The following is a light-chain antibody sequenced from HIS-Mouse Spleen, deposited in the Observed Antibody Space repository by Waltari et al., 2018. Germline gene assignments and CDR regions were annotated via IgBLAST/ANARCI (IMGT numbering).Light chain of an antibody. CDR3: CSYAGSYTGV. V-gene: IGLV2-11*01. Sequence: QSALTQPRSVSGSPGQSVTISCTGTSSDVVGYNSVSWYQQPPGKAPKLMIYDVSKRPSGVPDRFSGSKSGNTASLTISGLQAEDEADYYCCSYAGSYTGVFGTGTKVTVL. CDR2: DVS. CDR1: SSDVVGYNS. J-gene: IGLJ1*01.